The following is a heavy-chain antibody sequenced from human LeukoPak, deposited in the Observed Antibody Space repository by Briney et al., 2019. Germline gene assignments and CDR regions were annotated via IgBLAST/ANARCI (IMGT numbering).Heavy chain of an antibody. CDR2: ISAYNGNT. CDR1: GRTFSRYA. V-gene: IGHV1-18*01. D-gene: IGHD2-2*01. Sequence: VKVSCSASGRTFSRYAITSVTQAPGQGLEWMGWISAYNGNTNYAQKLQGRVTMTTDTSTSTAYMELRSLRSDDTAVYYCARGQAYVDYWGQGTLVTVSS. CDR3: ARGQAYVDY. J-gene: IGHJ4*02.